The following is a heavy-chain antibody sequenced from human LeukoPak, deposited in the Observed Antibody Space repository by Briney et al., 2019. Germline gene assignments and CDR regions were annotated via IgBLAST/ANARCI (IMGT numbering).Heavy chain of an antibody. CDR1: GGTFSSYA. Sequence: GASVKVSCKAPGGTFSSYAISWVRQAPGQGLEWMGRIIPILGIANYAQKFQGRVTITADKSTSTAYMELSSLRSEDTAVYYCARVPLTTVTTNWFDPWGQGTLVTVSS. V-gene: IGHV1-69*04. CDR3: ARVPLTTVTTNWFDP. D-gene: IGHD4-17*01. CDR2: IIPILGIA. J-gene: IGHJ5*02.